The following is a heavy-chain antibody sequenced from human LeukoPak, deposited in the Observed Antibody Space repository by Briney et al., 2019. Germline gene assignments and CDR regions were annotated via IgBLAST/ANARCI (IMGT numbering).Heavy chain of an antibody. J-gene: IGHJ5*02. Sequence: ASVKVSCKASGYTFTSYYMHWVRQAPGQGLEWMGIINPSGGSTSYAQKFQGRVTMTRDMSTSTVYMELSSLRSEDTAVYYCARGRYCSSTSCLNWFDPWGQGILVTVSS. CDR3: ARGRYCSSTSCLNWFDP. V-gene: IGHV1-46*01. CDR2: INPSGGST. CDR1: GYTFTSYY. D-gene: IGHD2-2*01.